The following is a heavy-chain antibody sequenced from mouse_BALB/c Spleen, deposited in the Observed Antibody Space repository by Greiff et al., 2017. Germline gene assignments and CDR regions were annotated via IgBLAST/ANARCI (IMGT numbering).Heavy chain of an antibody. V-gene: IGHV1-4*01. J-gene: IGHJ4*01. CDR3: ARARERDYGNYVGAMDY. D-gene: IGHD2-1*01. CDR1: GYTFTSYT. Sequence: QVQLQQSGAELARPGASVKMSCKASGYTFTSYTMHWVKQRPGQGLEWIGYINPSSGYTNCNQKFKDKATLTADKSSSTAYMQLSSLTSEDSAVYDCARARERDYGNYVGAMDYWGQGTSVTVSS. CDR2: INPSSGYT.